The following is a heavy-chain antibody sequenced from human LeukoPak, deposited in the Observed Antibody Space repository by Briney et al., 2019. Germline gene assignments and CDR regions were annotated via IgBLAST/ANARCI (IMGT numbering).Heavy chain of an antibody. J-gene: IGHJ3*02. CDR1: GFTFSGYA. D-gene: IGHD5-12*01. CDR3: AREFSGYAFDI. V-gene: IGHV3-23*01. Sequence: GGSLRLSCAASGFTFSGYAMSWVRQAPGKGLEWVSAISGSGGSTYYADSVKGRFTISRDNPKNTLYLQMNSLRAEDMAVYYCAREFSGYAFDIWGQGTMVTVSS. CDR2: ISGSGGST.